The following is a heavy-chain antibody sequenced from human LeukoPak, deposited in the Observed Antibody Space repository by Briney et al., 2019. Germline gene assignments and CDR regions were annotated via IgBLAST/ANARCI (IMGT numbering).Heavy chain of an antibody. D-gene: IGHD3-9*01. CDR3: ARDHLADILTGYSLNYYYYGMDV. CDR1: GFTFSSYS. CDR2: TSSSSSYI. J-gene: IGHJ6*04. V-gene: IGHV3-21*01. Sequence: PGGSLRLSCAASGFTFSSYSMNWVRQAPGKGLEWVSSTSSSSSYIYYADSVKGRFTISRDNAKNSLCLQMNSLRAEDTAVYYCARDHLADILTGYSLNYYYYGMDVWGKGTPVTVSS.